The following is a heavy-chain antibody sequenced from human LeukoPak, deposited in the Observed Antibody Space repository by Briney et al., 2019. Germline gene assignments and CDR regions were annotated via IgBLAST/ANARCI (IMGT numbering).Heavy chain of an antibody. CDR1: GYSFTDYP. CDR3: ARDPAGPRLFFKEKHYFDY. V-gene: IGHV1-3*01. CDR2: INAGNGNR. D-gene: IGHD2-2*01. Sequence: ASVKVSCGASGYSFTDYPIHWVRQAPGQRLEWMGWINAGNGNRKYSQKFEGRITISFDTSATTAYMDLSRLGPEDTAVYFCARDPAGPRLFFKEKHYFDYWGQGTLVTVSS. J-gene: IGHJ4*02.